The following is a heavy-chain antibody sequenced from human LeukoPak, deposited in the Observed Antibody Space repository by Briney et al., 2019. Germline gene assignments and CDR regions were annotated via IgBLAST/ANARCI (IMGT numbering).Heavy chain of an antibody. CDR1: GFTFSTFA. Sequence: GGSLRLSCVASGFTFSTFAMNWVRQAPGKGLEWVSTISETGRSTYYADSVKGQFTISRDNSKNTLYLQMNSLRAEDTAVYYCAKDRGYSYGISEYWGQGALVTVSS. V-gene: IGHV3-23*01. J-gene: IGHJ4*02. D-gene: IGHD5-18*01. CDR2: ISETGRST. CDR3: AKDRGYSYGISEY.